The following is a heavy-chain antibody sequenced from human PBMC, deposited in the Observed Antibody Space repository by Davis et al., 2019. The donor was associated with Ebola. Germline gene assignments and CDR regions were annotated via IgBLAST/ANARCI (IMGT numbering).Heavy chain of an antibody. V-gene: IGHV3-30*02. CDR1: GFTSSSYA. Sequence: PAGSLRLSCAASGFTSSSYAMHWVRQAPGKGLEWVAFTRYDGSDKYYDDSVKGRFTISRDNSKNALFLQMNSLRVEDTAVYYCAKDLMVRGLIGHWGQGTLVTVSS. D-gene: IGHD3-10*01. CDR2: TRYDGSDK. CDR3: AKDLMVRGLIGH. J-gene: IGHJ4*02.